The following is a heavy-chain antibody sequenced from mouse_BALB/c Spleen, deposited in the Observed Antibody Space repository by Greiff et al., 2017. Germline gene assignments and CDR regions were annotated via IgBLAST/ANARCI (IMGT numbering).Heavy chain of an antibody. CDR1: GFTFSSYG. CDR3: ARRLTGTHFDY. V-gene: IGHV5-6*01. CDR2: ISSGGSYT. J-gene: IGHJ2*01. D-gene: IGHD4-1*01. Sequence: EVQGVESGGDLVKPGGSLKLSCAASGFTFSSYGMSWVRQTPDKRLEWVATISSGGSYTYYPDSVKGRFTISRDNAKNTLYLQMSSLKSEDTAMYYCARRLTGTHFDYWGQGTTLTVSS.